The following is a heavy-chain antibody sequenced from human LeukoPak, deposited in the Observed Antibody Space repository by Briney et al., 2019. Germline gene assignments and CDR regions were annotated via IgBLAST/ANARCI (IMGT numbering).Heavy chain of an antibody. CDR1: GGSISSGDYY. Sequence: PSETLSLTCTVSGGSISSGDYYWSWIRQPPGKGLEWIGYIYYSGSTYYNPSLKSRVTISVDTSKNQFSLKLSSVTAADTAVYYCATQDGGYYYYGMDVWGQGTTVTVSS. CDR2: IYYSGST. D-gene: IGHD4-23*01. CDR3: ATQDGGYYYYGMDV. J-gene: IGHJ6*02. V-gene: IGHV4-30-4*02.